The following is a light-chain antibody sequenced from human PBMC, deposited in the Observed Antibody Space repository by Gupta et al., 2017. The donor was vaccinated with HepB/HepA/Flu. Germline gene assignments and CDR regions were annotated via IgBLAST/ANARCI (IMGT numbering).Light chain of an antibody. CDR1: QSVLYSSNNKNY. CDR2: WAS. J-gene: IGKJ1*01. CDR3: MQDYSTRQT. V-gene: IGKV4-1*01. Sequence: DIVMTQSPDSLAVSLGETATINCKSSQSVLYSSNNKNYLAWYQQKPGQPPKLLIYWASTRESGVPDRFSGRGSGTDLTLTISSLQAEDVAVYYCMQDYSTRQTFGQGTRLEIK.